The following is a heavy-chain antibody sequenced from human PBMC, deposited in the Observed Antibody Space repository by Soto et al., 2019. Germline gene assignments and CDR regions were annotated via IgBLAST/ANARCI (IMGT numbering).Heavy chain of an antibody. Sequence: QVQLVQSGAEVRKPGSSVKVSCKASGGTFTTYDISWVRQAPGQGLEWMGGIIPLFDPTKYAQKFQGRVTITEDKSTGTAYMELSSLRSEDTAMYYCARERSSSWYNGTFAFDSWGQGTLVTVSS. J-gene: IGHJ4*02. D-gene: IGHD6-19*01. CDR1: GGTFTTYD. CDR3: ARERSSSWYNGTFAFDS. CDR2: IIPLFDPT. V-gene: IGHV1-69*06.